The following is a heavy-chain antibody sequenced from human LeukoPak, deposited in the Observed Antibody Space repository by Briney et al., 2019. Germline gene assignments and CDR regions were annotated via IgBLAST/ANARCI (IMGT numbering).Heavy chain of an antibody. Sequence: PSETLSLTCGVSGGAITNYYWNWIRQAPGKGLEWLGYIYYTGSTTYNPSVKSRITISLDASKKQISLKLRSVTAADTAVYYCARESRWEPSAAFDIWGQGTMVTVSS. CDR2: IYYTGST. CDR1: GGAITNYY. V-gene: IGHV4-59*01. J-gene: IGHJ3*02. CDR3: ARESRWEPSAAFDI. D-gene: IGHD1-26*01.